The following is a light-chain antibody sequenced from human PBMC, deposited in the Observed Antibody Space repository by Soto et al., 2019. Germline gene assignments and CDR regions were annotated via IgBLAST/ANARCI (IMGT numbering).Light chain of an antibody. V-gene: IGLV2-14*03. CDR2: EVS. Sequence: QSALTQPASVSGSPGQSITISCTGTSSDVGAYDYVSWYQQHPDKAPKLMIYEVSNRPSGVSNLFSGSKSVNTATLTISGLQTEDEADYYCSSYTSSSTRVFGTGTKVTVL. CDR3: SSYTSSSTRV. CDR1: SSDVGAYDY. J-gene: IGLJ1*01.